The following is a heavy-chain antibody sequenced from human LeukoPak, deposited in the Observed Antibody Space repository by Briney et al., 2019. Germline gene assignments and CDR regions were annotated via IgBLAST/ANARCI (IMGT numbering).Heavy chain of an antibody. Sequence: ASVKVSCKASGYTFTGYYMHWVRQAPGQGLEWMGWINPNSGGTNYAQKFQGRVTMTRDTSISTAYMELSRLRSDDTAVYYCARIWGGDYGDSPPQIDYWGQGTLVTVSS. J-gene: IGHJ4*02. V-gene: IGHV1-2*02. CDR2: INPNSGGT. CDR3: ARIWGGDYGDSPPQIDY. CDR1: GYTFTGYY. D-gene: IGHD4-17*01.